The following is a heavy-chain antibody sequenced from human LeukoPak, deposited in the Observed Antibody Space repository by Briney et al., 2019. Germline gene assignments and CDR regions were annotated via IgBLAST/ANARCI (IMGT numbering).Heavy chain of an antibody. CDR2: IYTSGST. CDR3: ANMSFHAFDI. V-gene: IGHV4-61*02. CDR1: GGSISSGSYY. J-gene: IGHJ3*02. D-gene: IGHD1-26*01. Sequence: PSETLSLTCTVSGGSISSGSYYWSWIRQPAGKGLEWIGRIYTSGSTNYNPSLKSRVTISVDTSKNQFSLKLSSVTAADTAVYYCANMSFHAFDIWGQGTMVTVSS.